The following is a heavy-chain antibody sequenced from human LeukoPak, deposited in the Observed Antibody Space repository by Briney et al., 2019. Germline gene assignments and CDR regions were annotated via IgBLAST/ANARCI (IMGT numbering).Heavy chain of an antibody. V-gene: IGHV4-59*08. J-gene: IGHJ4*02. CDR1: GGSITDYY. D-gene: IGHD3-10*01. CDR3: ARRGFGEAMEY. Sequence: SETLSLTCTVSGGSITDYYWAWVRQPPGKGLEWIGFIYYSGSTNYNPSLKTRATLSVDTSKNQFSLKLNSVTAADTAVYYCARRGFGEAMEYWGQGTLVAVSS. CDR2: IYYSGST.